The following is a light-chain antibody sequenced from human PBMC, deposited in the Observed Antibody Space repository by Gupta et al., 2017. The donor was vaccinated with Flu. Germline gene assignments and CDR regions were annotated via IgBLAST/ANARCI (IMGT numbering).Light chain of an antibody. CDR2: GAS. J-gene: IGKJ4*01. CDR3: QQYDNWPPLT. Sequence: APLSVSAGESVTLSCRASQSVSSNLAWYQQKPGQAPRLLIYGASTRATGIPARFSGSGSGTEFTLTISSLQSEDFVLYYCQQYDNWPPLTFGGGTKVEIK. V-gene: IGKV3-15*01. CDR1: QSVSSN.